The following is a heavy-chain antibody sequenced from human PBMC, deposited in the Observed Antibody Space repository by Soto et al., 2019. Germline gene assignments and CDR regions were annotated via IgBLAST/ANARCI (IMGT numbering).Heavy chain of an antibody. CDR3: ARGRLFRESIQTYYFDY. V-gene: IGHV4-59*08. D-gene: IGHD2-21*01. J-gene: IGHJ4*02. CDR1: GGSISGYY. Sequence: ASETLSLTCTVSGGSISGYYWTWIRQPPGKGLEWMGFIFYSGSTNYNPSLKSRVTISVDTSKNQFSLKLSSVTAADTAVYYCARGRLFRESIQTYYFDYWGQGTLVTVSS. CDR2: IFYSGST.